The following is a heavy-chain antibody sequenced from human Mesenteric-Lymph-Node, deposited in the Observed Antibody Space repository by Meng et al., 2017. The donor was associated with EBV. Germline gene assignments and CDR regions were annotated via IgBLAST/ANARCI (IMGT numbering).Heavy chain of an antibody. CDR2: IFHSGIT. Sequence: QVRLPDSGPGLVKPSGPLSPTCAASGDSLTSTNWWSWVRQPPGKGLEWIGEIFHSGITNYNPSLKSRITLSVDKSKNLFSLNLSSVTAADTAVYFCARRREYSSGWPIDYWGQGTLVTVSS. D-gene: IGHD6-19*01. J-gene: IGHJ4*02. CDR3: ARRREYSSGWPIDY. CDR1: GDSLTSTNW. V-gene: IGHV4-4*02.